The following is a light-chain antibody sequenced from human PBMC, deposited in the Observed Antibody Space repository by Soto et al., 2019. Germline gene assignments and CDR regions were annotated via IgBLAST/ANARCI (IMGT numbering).Light chain of an antibody. Sequence: EIVMTQSPATLSVSPGERATLSCRASQTININLAWYQQKPGQAPRLLIYGASTRATGIPARFSGSGSGTEFTLTISGLQSEDFVVYYCHQYNNWPRTFGQGIKVEMK. CDR3: HQYNNWPRT. V-gene: IGKV3-15*01. CDR2: GAS. J-gene: IGKJ1*01. CDR1: QTININ.